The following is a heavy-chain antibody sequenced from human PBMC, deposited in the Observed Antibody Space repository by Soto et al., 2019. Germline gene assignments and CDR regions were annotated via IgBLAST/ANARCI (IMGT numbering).Heavy chain of an antibody. Sequence: GGSLRLSCAASGFTFSSYAMHWVRQAPGKGLEWVAVISYDGSNKYYADSVKGRFTISRDNSKNTLYLQMDSLKPEDTAVYYCTRRGGGFWSGYTMDVWGQGTTVTVSS. CDR2: ISYDGSNK. CDR1: GFTFSSYA. J-gene: IGHJ6*02. V-gene: IGHV3-30-3*01. D-gene: IGHD3-3*01. CDR3: TRRGGGFWSGYTMDV.